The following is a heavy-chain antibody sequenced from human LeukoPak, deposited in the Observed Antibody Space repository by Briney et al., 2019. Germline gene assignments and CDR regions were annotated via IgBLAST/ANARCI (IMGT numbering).Heavy chain of an antibody. CDR3: ARQSGEVVPAANDAFDI. J-gene: IGHJ3*02. D-gene: IGHD2-2*01. Sequence: SVKVSCKASGGTFSSYAISWVRQAPGQGLEWMGGIIPIFGTANYAQKFQGRVTITADESTSTAYMELSSLKASDTAMYYCARQSGEVVPAANDAFDIWDQGTMVTVSS. CDR2: IIPIFGTA. V-gene: IGHV1-69*13. CDR1: GGTFSSYA.